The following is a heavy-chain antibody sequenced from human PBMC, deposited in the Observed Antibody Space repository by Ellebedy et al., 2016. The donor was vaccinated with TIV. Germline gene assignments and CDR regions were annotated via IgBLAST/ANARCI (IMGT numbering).Heavy chain of an antibody. Sequence: SVKVSXKASGGTFSSYAISWVRQAPGQGLEWMGGIIPIFGTANYAQKFQGRVTITADESTSTAYMELSSLRSEDTAVYYCARETYKAYCGGDCYPFDYWGQGTLVTVSS. V-gene: IGHV1-69*13. CDR1: GGTFSSYA. CDR3: ARETYKAYCGGDCYPFDY. J-gene: IGHJ4*02. CDR2: IIPIFGTA. D-gene: IGHD2-21*01.